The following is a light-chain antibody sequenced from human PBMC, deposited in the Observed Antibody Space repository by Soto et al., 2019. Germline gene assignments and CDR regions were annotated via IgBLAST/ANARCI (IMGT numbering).Light chain of an antibody. J-gene: IGKJ5*01. CDR3: QQHKNWPLIT. V-gene: IGKV3-15*01. Sequence: EIVMTQSPAILSVSPGERATLSCRASQSVSSSLAWYQQKPGQAPRLLIYGASTRAIGVPARFSGSGSGTEFTLAISSLQSEDFAVYYCQQHKNWPLITFGQGTRLYI. CDR1: QSVSSS. CDR2: GAS.